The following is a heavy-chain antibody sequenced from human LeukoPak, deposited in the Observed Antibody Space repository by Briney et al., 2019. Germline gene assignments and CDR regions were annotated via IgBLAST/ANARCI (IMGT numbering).Heavy chain of an antibody. Sequence: SVKVSCKASGGTFSSYAISWVRQAPGQGLEWMGGIIPIFGTANYAQKFQGRVTITADESTSTAYMELSSLRSEDTAVYYCARDQDSSGYPDYWGQGTLVTVSS. CDR2: IIPIFGTA. CDR1: GGTFSSYA. D-gene: IGHD3-22*01. CDR3: ARDQDSSGYPDY. J-gene: IGHJ4*02. V-gene: IGHV1-69*13.